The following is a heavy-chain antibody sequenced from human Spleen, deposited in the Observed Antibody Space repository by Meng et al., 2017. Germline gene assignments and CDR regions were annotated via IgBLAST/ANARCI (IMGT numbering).Heavy chain of an antibody. CDR3: TTIPAPDY. CDR1: GFNFTRAW. Sequence: GQLVESGVGFVKPGGSLRLSCEASGFNFTRAWMNWVRQAPGKGLEWVGRVKSRTDGGTIDYAAPVKGRFTISRDDSKKTVYLQMNSLKTEDTAVYYCTTIPAPDYWGQGTLVTVSS. CDR2: VKSRTDGGTI. V-gene: IGHV3-15*05. J-gene: IGHJ4*02.